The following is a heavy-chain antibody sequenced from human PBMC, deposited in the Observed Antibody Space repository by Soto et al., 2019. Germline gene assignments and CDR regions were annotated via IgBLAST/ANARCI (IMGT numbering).Heavy chain of an antibody. CDR1: GFTFSNYW. Sequence: EVQLVESGGGLVEPGGPLRLSCAASGFTFSNYWMHWVRQARGKRLVWVSRINTDGNTTSYPDSVKCRFTISRDNAQNTLYLKMSSLRAEETAVYYCARGRVSTGYSYYYGMHVWGPGTTVTVSS. CDR3: ARGRVSTGYSYYYGMHV. V-gene: IGHV3-74*01. J-gene: IGHJ6*02. D-gene: IGHD1-1*01. CDR2: INTDGNTT.